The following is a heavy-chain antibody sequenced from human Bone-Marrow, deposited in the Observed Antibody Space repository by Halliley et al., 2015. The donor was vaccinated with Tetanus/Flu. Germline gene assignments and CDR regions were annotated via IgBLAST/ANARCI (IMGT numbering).Heavy chain of an antibody. CDR1: GYTFSSNG. V-gene: IGHV1-18*01. Sequence: QLVQSGAEVKKPGASVKVSCKASGYTFSSNGISWVRQAPGQGLEWMGWVSGYNGNTNHAQKFQGRVSLTTDTSTNTAYMELRSLRSDDTAVYYCAREGEKLVAGGRGGFDPWGQGTLVTVSS. J-gene: IGHJ5*02. D-gene: IGHD6-19*01. CDR2: VSGYNGNT. CDR3: AREGEKLVAGGRGGFDP.